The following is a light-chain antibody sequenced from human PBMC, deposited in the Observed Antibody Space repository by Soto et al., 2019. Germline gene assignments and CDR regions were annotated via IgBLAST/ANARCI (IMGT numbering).Light chain of an antibody. CDR2: GAS. Sequence: EIVLTQSPATLSLSPGERATLSCRASQSVSGNLACYQQKPGQAPRLLIYGASTRATGIPARFSGSGSGTEFTLTISSLQSEDFAVYYCQQYNDWPRTFGQGTKVDIK. CDR1: QSVSGN. J-gene: IGKJ1*01. V-gene: IGKV3-15*01. CDR3: QQYNDWPRT.